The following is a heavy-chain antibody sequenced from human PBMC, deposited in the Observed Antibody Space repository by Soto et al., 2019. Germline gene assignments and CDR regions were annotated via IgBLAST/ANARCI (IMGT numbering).Heavy chain of an antibody. CDR2: ISHDGGNE. J-gene: IGHJ2*01. V-gene: IGHV3-30*18. CDR3: AKDPSSGYTRGYFDV. D-gene: IGHD3-22*01. CDR1: GFSFSTYG. Sequence: QVHLEESGGGVVQPGRSLRLSCAASGFSFSTYGMHWVRQAPGKGLEWVAVISHDGGNEYYADSVKGRFTISRDSSKNTVYLQMNNVKAEDTAVYYFAKDPSSGYTRGYFDVWGLGTLVTVSS.